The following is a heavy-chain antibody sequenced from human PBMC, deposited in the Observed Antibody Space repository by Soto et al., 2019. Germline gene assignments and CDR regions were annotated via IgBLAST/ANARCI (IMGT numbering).Heavy chain of an antibody. J-gene: IGHJ4*02. CDR2: IIPVFGTV. CDR3: AKVMAAAGYDS. D-gene: IGHD3-16*01. V-gene: IGHV1-69*13. CDR1: GGTFGNSA. Sequence: SVKVSCKASGGTFGNSAISWFRQDPGQGLEWMGGIIPVFGTVNYEQKFEGRVTITADESPSTVFMEMSRLTSEDTAVYYCAKVMAAAGYDSWGQGTLVTVSS.